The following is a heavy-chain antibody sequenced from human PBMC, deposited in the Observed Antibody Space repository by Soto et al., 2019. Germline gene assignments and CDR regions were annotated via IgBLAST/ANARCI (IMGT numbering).Heavy chain of an antibody. CDR2: IRSKANSYAT. Sequence: PGGSLRLSWAASGFTFSGSAMHWVRQASGKGLEWVGRIRSKANSYATAYAASVKGRFTISRDDSKNTAYLQMNSLKTEDTAVYYCTFYCGGDCAAFDIWGQGTTVTVSS. V-gene: IGHV3-73*01. J-gene: IGHJ3*02. D-gene: IGHD2-21*02. CDR3: TFYCGGDCAAFDI. CDR1: GFTFSGSA.